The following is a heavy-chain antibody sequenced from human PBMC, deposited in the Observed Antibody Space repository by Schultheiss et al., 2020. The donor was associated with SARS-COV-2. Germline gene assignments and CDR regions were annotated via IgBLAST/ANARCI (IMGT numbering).Heavy chain of an antibody. CDR3: VRDGHNWNFDY. D-gene: IGHD1-20*01. J-gene: IGHJ4*02. Sequence: GGSLRLSCAASGFTFSGYWMHWVRQGPGKGLEWVSRVDMDGSGTNYADSVKGRFTIFRDNAKNTLFLQMDSLRADDTAVYYCVRDGHNWNFDYWGQGTLVTVSS. CDR2: VDMDGSGT. V-gene: IGHV3-74*01. CDR1: GFTFSGYW.